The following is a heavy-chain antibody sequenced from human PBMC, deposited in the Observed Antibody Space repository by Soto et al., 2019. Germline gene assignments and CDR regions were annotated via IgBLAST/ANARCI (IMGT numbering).Heavy chain of an antibody. J-gene: IGHJ2*01. CDR3: ATYCSSTSCHYRYFDL. D-gene: IGHD2-2*01. CDR2: ISYDGSNK. Sequence: QVQLVESGGGVVQPGRSLRLSCAASGFTFSSYGMHWVRQAPGKGLEWVAVISYDGSNKYYADSVKGRFTISRDNSKNTLYLQMNSLRAEDTAVYYCATYCSSTSCHYRYFDLWGRGTLVTVSS. V-gene: IGHV3-30*03. CDR1: GFTFSSYG.